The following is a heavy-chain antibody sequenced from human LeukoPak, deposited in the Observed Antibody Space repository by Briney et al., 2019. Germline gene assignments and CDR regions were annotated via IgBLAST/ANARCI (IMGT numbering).Heavy chain of an antibody. CDR2: INPNSGGT. J-gene: IGHJ3*02. CDR1: GYTFTGYY. CDR3: ARDHPVAAIAFDI. D-gene: IGHD2-15*01. V-gene: IGHV1-2*02. Sequence: GASVKVSCKASGYTFTGYYMHWVRQAPGQGLEWMGWINPNSGGTNYAQKFQGRVTMTRDTSISTAYMELSRLRSDDTAVYYCARDHPVAAIAFDIWGQETMVTVSS.